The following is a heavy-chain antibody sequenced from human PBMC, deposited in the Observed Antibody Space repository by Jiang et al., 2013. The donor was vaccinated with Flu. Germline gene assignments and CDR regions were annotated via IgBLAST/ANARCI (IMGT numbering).Heavy chain of an antibody. Sequence: SLTCTVSGGSISSGGYYWSWIRQPPGKGLEWIGYIYYSGSTNYNPSLKSRVTISVDTSKNQFSLKLSSVSAADTAVYYCARLDGLHWDFDYWGQGTLVTVSS. CDR3: ARLDGLHWDFDY. CDR2: IYYSGST. V-gene: IGHV4-61*08. J-gene: IGHJ4*02. D-gene: IGHD5-24*01. CDR1: GGSISSGGYY.